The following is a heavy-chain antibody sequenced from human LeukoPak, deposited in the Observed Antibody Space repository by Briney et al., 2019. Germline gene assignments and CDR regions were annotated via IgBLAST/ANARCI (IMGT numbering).Heavy chain of an antibody. CDR2: ISSNGDNT. CDR3: VRGTGY. CDR1: GFTFSSYA. Sequence: PGRSLRLSCAASGFTFSSYAMHWVRQAPGKGLEYVSAISSNGDNTYYADSVKGRFTISRDNSKNTLYLQMSSLRADDTAVYYCVRGTGYWGQGTLVTVSS. V-gene: IGHV3-64D*06. J-gene: IGHJ4*02.